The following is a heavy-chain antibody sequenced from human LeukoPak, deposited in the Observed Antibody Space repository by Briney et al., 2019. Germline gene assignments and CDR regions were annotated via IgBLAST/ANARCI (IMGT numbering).Heavy chain of an antibody. CDR3: ARGISGRTMVRGVIHYYYMDV. CDR2: IYHSGST. J-gene: IGHJ6*03. Sequence: SETLSLTCAVSGYSISSGYYWGWIRRPPGKGLEWIGSIYHSGSTYYNPSLKSRVTISVDTSKNQFSLKLSSVTAADTAVYYCARGISGRTMVRGVIHYYYMDVWGKGTTVTVSS. D-gene: IGHD3-10*01. CDR1: GYSISSGYY. V-gene: IGHV4-38-2*01.